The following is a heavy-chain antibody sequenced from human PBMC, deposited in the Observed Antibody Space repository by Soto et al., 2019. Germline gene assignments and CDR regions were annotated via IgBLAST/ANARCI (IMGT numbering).Heavy chain of an antibody. D-gene: IGHD3-16*02. V-gene: IGHV3-7*01. CDR3: ARLRSGY. CDR2: IKQDGSEK. Sequence: GGSLRLSCAASGFTFSEHWMNWVRQAPGKGLEWVANIKQDGSEKHYVDSVKGRFTISRDNAKNSLYLQMTSLRVEDTAVYYCARLRSGYWGQGT. CDR1: GFTFSEHW. J-gene: IGHJ4*02.